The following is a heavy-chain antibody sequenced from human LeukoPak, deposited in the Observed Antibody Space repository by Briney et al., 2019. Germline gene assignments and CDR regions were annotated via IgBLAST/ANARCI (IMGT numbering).Heavy chain of an antibody. V-gene: IGHV1-2*02. D-gene: IGHD3-22*01. Sequence: ASVKVSCKASGYTFTGYYMHWVRQAPGQGLEWMGWINPNSGGTNYAQNFQGRVTMTRDTFISTAYMELSRLRSDDTAVYYCARKYYCDSSGYYYDDAFDIWGQGTMVTVSS. CDR2: INPNSGGT. J-gene: IGHJ3*02. CDR1: GYTFTGYY. CDR3: ARKYYCDSSGYYYDDAFDI.